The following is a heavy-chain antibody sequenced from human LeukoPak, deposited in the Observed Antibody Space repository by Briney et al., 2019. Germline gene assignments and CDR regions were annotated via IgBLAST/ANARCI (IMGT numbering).Heavy chain of an antibody. J-gene: IGHJ6*02. CDR1: GFSFSNLG. Sequence: GGSPRLSCAASGFSFSNLGIHWVRQAPGKGLEWVSLIWYDGSNKYYADSVKGRFTISRDDSKNTVYLQMNSLRAGDTSVYYCARDGEYCSAGCTSHSYSYGLDVWGQGTTVTVSS. CDR2: IWYDGSNK. CDR3: ARDGEYCSAGCTSHSYSYGLDV. D-gene: IGHD2-15*01. V-gene: IGHV3-33*01.